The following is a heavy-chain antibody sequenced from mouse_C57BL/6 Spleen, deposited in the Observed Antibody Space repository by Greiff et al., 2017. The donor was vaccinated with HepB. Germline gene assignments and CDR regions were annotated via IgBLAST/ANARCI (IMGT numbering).Heavy chain of an antibody. CDR2: ISSGSSTI. Sequence: EVHLVESGGGLVKPGGSLKLSCAASGFTFSDYGMHWVRQAPVKGLEWVAYISSGSSTIYYADTVKGRFTISRDNAKNTLFLQMTSLRSEDTAMYYCARPRGGNYFDYWGQGTTLTVSS. J-gene: IGHJ2*01. CDR3: ARPRGGNYFDY. CDR1: GFTFSDYG. V-gene: IGHV5-17*01.